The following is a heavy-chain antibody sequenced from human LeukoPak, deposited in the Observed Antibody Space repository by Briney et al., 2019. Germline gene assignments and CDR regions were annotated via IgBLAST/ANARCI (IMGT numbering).Heavy chain of an antibody. CDR3: ARGGELLNFDY. CDR1: GGSISSGDYY. CDR2: IYYSGST. V-gene: IGHV4-30-4*01. D-gene: IGHD1-26*01. Sequence: SETLSLTCTVSGGSISSGDYYWSWIRQPPGKGLEWIGYIYYSGSTYYNPSLKSRVTISVDTSKNQFSLKLSSVTAADTAVYYCARGGELLNFDYWGQGTLATVSS. J-gene: IGHJ4*02.